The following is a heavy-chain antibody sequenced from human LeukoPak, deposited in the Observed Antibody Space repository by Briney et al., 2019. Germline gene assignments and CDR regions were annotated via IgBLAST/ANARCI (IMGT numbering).Heavy chain of an antibody. CDR3: ARRFFWSGYCAY. V-gene: IGHV4-34*01. CDR2: INHSGST. Sequence: SETLSLTCAVYGGSFSGYYWSWIRQPPGKGLEWIGEINHSGSTNYNPSLKSRVTISVDTSKNQFSLKLSSVTAADTAVYYRARRFFWSGYCAYWGQGTLVTVSS. J-gene: IGHJ4*02. CDR1: GGSFSGYY. D-gene: IGHD3-3*01.